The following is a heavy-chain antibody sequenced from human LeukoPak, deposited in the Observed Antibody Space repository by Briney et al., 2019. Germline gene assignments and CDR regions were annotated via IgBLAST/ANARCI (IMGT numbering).Heavy chain of an antibody. D-gene: IGHD3-10*01. CDR2: INPNSGGT. V-gene: IGHV1-2*02. CDR3: ARVYRRGLGGTRTYNWFDP. Sequence: ASVKVSCKASGYTFTGDYMHWVRQAPGQGLEWMGWINPNSGGTNYAQKFQGRVTMTRDTSISTAYMELSRLRSDDTAVYYCARVYRRGLGGTRTYNWFDPWGQGTLVTVSS. J-gene: IGHJ5*02. CDR1: GYTFTGDY.